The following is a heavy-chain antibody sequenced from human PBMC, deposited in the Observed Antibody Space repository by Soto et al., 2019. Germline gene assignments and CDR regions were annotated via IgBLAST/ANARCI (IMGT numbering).Heavy chain of an antibody. D-gene: IGHD1-20*01. CDR2: IIPIFGTA. J-gene: IGHJ6*02. Sequence: ASVKVSCKASGGTFSSYAISWVRQAPGQGLEWMGRIIPIFGTANYAQKFQGRVTITADESTSTAYMELSSLRSEDTAVYYCAKLIINNWNLGGPDPALYYYYGMDVWGQGTTVTVSS. CDR1: GGTFSSYA. V-gene: IGHV1-69*13. CDR3: AKLIINNWNLGGPDPALYYYYGMDV.